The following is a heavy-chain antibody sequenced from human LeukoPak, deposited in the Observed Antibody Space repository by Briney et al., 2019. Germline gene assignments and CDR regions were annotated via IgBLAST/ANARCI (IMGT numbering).Heavy chain of an antibody. CDR3: ARSVFYETDDAYYRHFDY. D-gene: IGHD3-16*01. CDR2: ISFDGSKK. CDR1: GFTFSNYA. V-gene: IGHV3-30*04. J-gene: IGHJ4*02. Sequence: QPGGSLRLSCAASGFTFSNYAMHWVRQTPGKGLEWAALISFDGSKKYYADSVKGRFTISRDNSKNTLYMQMDSLRPEDTAVYYCARSVFYETDDAYYRHFDYWGQGTLVTVSS.